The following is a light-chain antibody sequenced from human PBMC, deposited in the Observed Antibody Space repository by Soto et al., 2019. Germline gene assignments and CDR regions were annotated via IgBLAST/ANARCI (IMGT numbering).Light chain of an antibody. J-gene: IGKJ4*01. CDR1: QTVRSD. CDR3: QQYNNWPLT. Sequence: EIVMTQSPATLSVSPGERATLSCRASQTVRSDFAWYQQKPGQAPRLLIYGASIRATDIPARFSGSGSGTEFTLTISSLQSEDFAVYYCQQYNNWPLTFGGGTEVEIK. CDR2: GAS. V-gene: IGKV3-15*01.